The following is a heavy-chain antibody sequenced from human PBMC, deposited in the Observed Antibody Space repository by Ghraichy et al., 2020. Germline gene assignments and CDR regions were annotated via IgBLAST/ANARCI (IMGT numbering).Heavy chain of an antibody. D-gene: IGHD2-8*01. Sequence: GGSLRLSCAASGFTLSDYTMNWVRQAPGRGLEWVSSITSSSRYIYYADPVKGRFTISRDNAKNSLYLQMNSLRAEDTAVYHCARVRCTNCICYSLDYWGQGTLVTVSS. V-gene: IGHV3-21*01. CDR3: ARVRCTNCICYSLDY. CDR2: ITSSSRYI. CDR1: GFTLSDYT. J-gene: IGHJ4*02.